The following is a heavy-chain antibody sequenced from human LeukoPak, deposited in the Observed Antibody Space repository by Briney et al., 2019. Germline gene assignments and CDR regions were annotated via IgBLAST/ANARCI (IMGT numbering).Heavy chain of an antibody. CDR1: GFTFSSYA. J-gene: IGHJ4*02. V-gene: IGHV3-30-3*01. Sequence: GGSLRLSCAASGFTFSSYAMQWVRQAPGKGLEWVAIISYDGSTEYYADSVKGRFTISRDNAENTLYLQMNSLRVEDTAVYYCARRVVVAAAPYYFDYWGQGTLVTVSS. CDR3: ARRVVVAAAPYYFDY. CDR2: ISYDGSTE. D-gene: IGHD2-2*01.